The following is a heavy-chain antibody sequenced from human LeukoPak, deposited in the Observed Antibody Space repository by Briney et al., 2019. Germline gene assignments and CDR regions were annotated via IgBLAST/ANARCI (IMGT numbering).Heavy chain of an antibody. CDR1: GYTFTSYG. CDR3: ARDLGAPYYDSSGYWDFQH. Sequence: GASVKVSCKASGYTFTSYGISWVRQAPGQGLEWMGWISAYNGNTNYAQKLQGRVTMTTDTSTSTAYMELRSLRSDDTAVYYCARDLGAPYYDSSGYWDFQHWGQGSLVTVSS. J-gene: IGHJ1*01. V-gene: IGHV1-18*01. D-gene: IGHD3-22*01. CDR2: ISAYNGNT.